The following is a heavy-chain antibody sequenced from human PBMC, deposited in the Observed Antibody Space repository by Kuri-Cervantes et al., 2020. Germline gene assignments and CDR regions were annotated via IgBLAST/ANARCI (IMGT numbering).Heavy chain of an antibody. CDR2: INHSGST. D-gene: IGHD4-11*01. V-gene: IGHV4-34*01. CDR1: GGSFSGYY. J-gene: IGHJ3*02. CDR3: ARGRIRGGYYSDYVISRAFDI. Sequence: SQTLSLTCAVYGGSFSGYYWSWIRQPPGKGLEWIGEINHSGSTNYNPSLKSRVTISVDTSKNQFSLKLSSVTAADTAVYYCARGRIRGGYYSDYVISRAFDIWGQGTMVTVSS.